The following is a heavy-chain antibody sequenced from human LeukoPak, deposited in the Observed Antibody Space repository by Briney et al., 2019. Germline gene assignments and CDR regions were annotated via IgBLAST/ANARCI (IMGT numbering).Heavy chain of an antibody. CDR3: ARDPRSWKGRYFDY. CDR2: ISAYNGNT. CDR1: GYTFTSYG. V-gene: IGHV1-18*01. J-gene: IGHJ4*02. Sequence: GASVKVSCKASGYTFTSYGISWVRQAPGQGREWMGWISAYNGNTNYAQKLQGRVTMTTDTSTSTAHMELRSLRSADTAVYYCARDPRSWKGRYFDYWGQGTLVTVSS. D-gene: IGHD1-1*01.